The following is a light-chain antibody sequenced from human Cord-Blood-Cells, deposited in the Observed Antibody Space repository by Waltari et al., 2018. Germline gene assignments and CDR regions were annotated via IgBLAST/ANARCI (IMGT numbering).Light chain of an antibody. Sequence: IQLTQSPSSLSASVGDRVTITCRASQGISSYLAWYQQKPGKAPKLLIYAASTLQSGVPSRFSGSGSGTDFTLTFSSLQPEDFATYYCQQLNSYPFTFGGGTKVEIK. CDR2: AAS. CDR1: QGISSY. V-gene: IGKV1-9*01. CDR3: QQLNSYPFT. J-gene: IGKJ4*01.